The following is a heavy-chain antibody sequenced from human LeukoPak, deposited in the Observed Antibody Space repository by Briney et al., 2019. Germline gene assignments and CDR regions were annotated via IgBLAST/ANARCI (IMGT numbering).Heavy chain of an antibody. V-gene: IGHV3-66*01. Sequence: PGGSLRLSCAASGFTVSSNYMSWVRQAPGKGLEWVSVIYSGGSTYYADSVKGRFTISRDNSKNTLYLQMNSLRAEDTAVYYCASGPVGVATITDGMDVWGQGTTVTVSS. CDR3: ASGPVGVATITDGMDV. J-gene: IGHJ6*02. D-gene: IGHD5-12*01. CDR1: GFTVSSNY. CDR2: IYSGGST.